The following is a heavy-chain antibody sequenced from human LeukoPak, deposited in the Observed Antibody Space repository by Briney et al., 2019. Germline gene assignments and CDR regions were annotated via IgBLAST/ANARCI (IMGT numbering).Heavy chain of an antibody. D-gene: IGHD3-10*01. CDR3: ARVYYGSGSCPDY. J-gene: IGHJ4*02. CDR1: GYTFTGYY. V-gene: IGHV1-2*02. CDR2: INPNSGGT. Sequence: ASVKVSCKASGYTFTGYYLHWVRQAPGQGLEWMGWINPNSGGTNYAQKFQGRVTMTRDTSISTAYMDLRSLTSDDTAVYYCARVYYGSGSCPDYWGQGILVTVSS.